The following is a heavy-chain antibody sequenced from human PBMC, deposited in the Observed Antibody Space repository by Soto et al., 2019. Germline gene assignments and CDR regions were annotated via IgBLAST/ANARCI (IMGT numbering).Heavy chain of an antibody. J-gene: IGHJ6*02. D-gene: IGHD4-17*01. CDR1: GGSISIYY. V-gene: IGHV4-59*01. CDR3: VRQGRYGDYIGV. Sequence: QVQLQESGPRLVKPSETLSLTCTVSGGSISIYYWSWIRQSPGKGLEWIGYIHYSGSTNYNPSLKSRVTIXVXXSKNQFSLKLSSVTAADTAVYYCVRQGRYGDYIGVWGQGTTVTVSS. CDR2: IHYSGST.